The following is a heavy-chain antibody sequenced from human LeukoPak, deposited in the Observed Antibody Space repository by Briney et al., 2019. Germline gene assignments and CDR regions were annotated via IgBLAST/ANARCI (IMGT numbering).Heavy chain of an antibody. CDR2: IYTSGTT. D-gene: IGHD3-9*01. J-gene: IGHJ4*02. CDR3: ARDLSFDWFPYYFDY. V-gene: IGHV4-61*02. Sequence: PSETLSLTCTVSGGSISSGYYYWSWIRQPAGKGLEWIGRIYTSGTTKYNPSLKSRVTISVDTSKNQFSLKVSSVTAADTAIYYCARDLSFDWFPYYFDYWGQGILVTVSS. CDR1: GGSISSGYYY.